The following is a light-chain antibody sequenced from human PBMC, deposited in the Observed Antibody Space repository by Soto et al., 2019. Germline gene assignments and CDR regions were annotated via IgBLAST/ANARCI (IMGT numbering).Light chain of an antibody. CDR3: QSYDSSLSGSV. V-gene: IGLV1-40*01. Sequence: QSVLTQPPSVSGATGQRVTISCTGCSSNIGAGYDVQWYQQLPGTAPKLLIYGDTNRPSGVPDRFSGSNSGTSASLAITGLQAEDESDYYCQSYDSSLSGSVFGGGTKVTV. J-gene: IGLJ3*02. CDR2: GDT. CDR1: SSNIGAGYD.